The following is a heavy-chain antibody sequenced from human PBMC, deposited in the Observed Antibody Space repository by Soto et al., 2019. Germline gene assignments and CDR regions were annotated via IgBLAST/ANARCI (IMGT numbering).Heavy chain of an antibody. CDR3: ARVREMATILSGMDV. CDR1: GGSISSYY. CDR2: IYYSGST. Sequence: PSETLSLTCTVSGGSISSYYWSWIRQPPGKGLEWIGEIYYSGSTNYNPSLKSRVTISVDKSKNQFSLKLSSVTAADTAVYYCARVREMATILSGMDVWGQGTTVTVSS. V-gene: IGHV4-59*12. J-gene: IGHJ6*02. D-gene: IGHD5-12*01.